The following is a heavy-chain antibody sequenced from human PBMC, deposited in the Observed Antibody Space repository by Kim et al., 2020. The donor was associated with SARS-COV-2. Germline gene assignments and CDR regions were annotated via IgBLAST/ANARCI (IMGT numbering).Heavy chain of an antibody. CDR1: GGSVSSGSYY. D-gene: IGHD3-10*01. J-gene: IGHJ4*02. CDR3: ARVYGSGSYYNFDY. Sequence: SETLSLTCTVSGGSVSSGSYYWSWIRQPPGKGLEWIGYIYYSGSTNYNPSLKSRVTISVDTSKNQFSLKLSSVTAADTAVYYCARVYGSGSYYNFDYWGQGTLVTVSS. V-gene: IGHV4-61*01. CDR2: IYYSGST.